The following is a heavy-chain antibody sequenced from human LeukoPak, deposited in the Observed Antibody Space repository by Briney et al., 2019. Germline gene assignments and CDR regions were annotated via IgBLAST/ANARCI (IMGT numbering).Heavy chain of an antibody. D-gene: IGHD1-26*01. Sequence: GGSLRLSCAASGFTFSSYGMHWVRQAPGKGLEWVAFIRYDGSNKYYADSVKGRFTISRDNSKNTLYLQMNSLRAEDTAVYYCAKEVRIVGATRGDYWGQGTLVTVSS. V-gene: IGHV3-30*02. J-gene: IGHJ4*02. CDR1: GFTFSSYG. CDR2: IRYDGSNK. CDR3: AKEVRIVGATRGDY.